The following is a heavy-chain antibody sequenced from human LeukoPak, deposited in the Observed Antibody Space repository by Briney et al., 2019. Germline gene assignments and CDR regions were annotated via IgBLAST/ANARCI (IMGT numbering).Heavy chain of an antibody. J-gene: IGHJ4*02. CDR2: IYHSGST. D-gene: IGHD3-10*01. V-gene: IGHV4-39*07. Sequence: SETLSLTCTVSGGSISSSSYYWGWIRQPPGKGLEWIGSIYHSGSTYYNPSLKSRVTISVDTSKNQFSLKLSSVTAADTAVYYCARDVDYYGSGSYSQTGGYFDYWGQGTLVTVSS. CDR1: GGSISSSSYY. CDR3: ARDVDYYGSGSYSQTGGYFDY.